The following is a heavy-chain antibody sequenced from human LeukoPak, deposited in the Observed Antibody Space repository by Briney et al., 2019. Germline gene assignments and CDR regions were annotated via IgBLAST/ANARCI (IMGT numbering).Heavy chain of an antibody. Sequence: PSETLSLTCTVSGYSISSGYYWGWIRQPPGKGLEWIGNIYHSGSTYYNPSLKSRVTISVDTSKNQFSLKLSSVTAADTAVYYCASYGWYRSRDAIDIWGQGTMVTVSS. CDR1: GYSISSGYY. V-gene: IGHV4-38-2*02. CDR2: IYHSGST. D-gene: IGHD6-19*01. CDR3: ASYGWYRSRDAIDI. J-gene: IGHJ3*02.